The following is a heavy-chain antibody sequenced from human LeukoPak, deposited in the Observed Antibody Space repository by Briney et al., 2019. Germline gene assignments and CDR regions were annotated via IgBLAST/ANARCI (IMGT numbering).Heavy chain of an antibody. V-gene: IGHV1-8*01. CDR3: ARGHLRLQLDTSAFDI. CDR1: GYTFTSYD. J-gene: IGHJ3*02. Sequence: ASVKVSCKASGYTFTSYDINWVRQATGQGLEWMGWMNPNSGNTGYARKFQGRVTMTRNTSISTAYMELSSLRSEDTAVYYCARGHLRLQLDTSAFDIWGQGTMVTVSS. D-gene: IGHD1-1*01. CDR2: MNPNSGNT.